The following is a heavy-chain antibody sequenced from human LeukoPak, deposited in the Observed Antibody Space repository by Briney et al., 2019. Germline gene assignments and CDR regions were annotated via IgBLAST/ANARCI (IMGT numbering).Heavy chain of an antibody. CDR1: GYTFTGYY. V-gene: IGHV1-2*06. Sequence: GASVKVSCKASGYTFTGYYMHWVRQAPGQGLEWMGRINPNSGGTSYAQKFQGRVTMTRDTSISTAYMELSRLRSDDTAVYYCARESGSGWCGIDYWGQGTLVTVSS. D-gene: IGHD6-19*01. CDR2: INPNSGGT. CDR3: ARESGSGWCGIDY. J-gene: IGHJ4*02.